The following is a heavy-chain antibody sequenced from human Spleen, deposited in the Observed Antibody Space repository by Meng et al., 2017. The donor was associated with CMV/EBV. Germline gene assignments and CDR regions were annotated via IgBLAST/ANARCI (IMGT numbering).Heavy chain of an antibody. Sequence: GESLKISCAASGFTFSGYGMHWVRQAPGKGLEWVAFIRFDGSNKYYADSVKGRFTISRDNSKNTLYLQMNSLRAEDTAVYYCARAMDYDSSKDAFDIWGQGTMVTVSS. CDR1: GFTFSGYG. D-gene: IGHD3-22*01. J-gene: IGHJ3*02. CDR2: IRFDGSNK. CDR3: ARAMDYDSSKDAFDI. V-gene: IGHV3-30*02.